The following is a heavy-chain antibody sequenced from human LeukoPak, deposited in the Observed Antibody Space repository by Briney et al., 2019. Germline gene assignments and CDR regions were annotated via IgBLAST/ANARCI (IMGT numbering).Heavy chain of an antibody. Sequence: PSETLSLTCTVSGGSISSYYWSWIRQPPGKGLEWIGYIYYSGSTNYNPSLKSRVTISVDTSKNQFSLKLSSVTAADTAVYYCARARYCYDSSGYYYPYYFDYWGQGTLVTVSS. CDR2: IYYSGST. V-gene: IGHV4-59*01. D-gene: IGHD3-22*01. J-gene: IGHJ4*02. CDR1: GGSISSYY. CDR3: ARARYCYDSSGYYYPYYFDY.